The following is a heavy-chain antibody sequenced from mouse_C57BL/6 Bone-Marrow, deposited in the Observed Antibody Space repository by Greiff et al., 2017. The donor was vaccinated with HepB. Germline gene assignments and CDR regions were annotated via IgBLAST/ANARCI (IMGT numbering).Heavy chain of an antibody. V-gene: IGHV1-72*01. Sequence: QVQLQQPGAELVKPGASVKLSCKASGYTFTSYWMHWVKQRPGRGLEWIGRIDPNSGGTKYNEKFKSKATLTVDKPSSTAYMQLSSLTSEDSAVYYCARDYYGSSEGWYFDFWGTGTTVTVSS. J-gene: IGHJ1*03. D-gene: IGHD1-1*01. CDR2: IDPNSGGT. CDR1: GYTFTSYW. CDR3: ARDYYGSSEGWYFDF.